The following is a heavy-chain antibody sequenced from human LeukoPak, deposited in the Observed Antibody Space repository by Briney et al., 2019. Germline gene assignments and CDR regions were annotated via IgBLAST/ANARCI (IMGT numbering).Heavy chain of an antibody. V-gene: IGHV4-34*01. D-gene: IGHD2-15*01. CDR3: ARLDGYCSGGSCYSPRALDY. CDR1: GGSFSGYY. CDR2: INHSGST. J-gene: IGHJ4*02. Sequence: SETLSLTCAVYGGSFSGYYWSWIRQPPGKGLEWIGEINHSGSTVYNPSLKSRVTISVDTSKNQFSLKLSSVTAADTAVYYCARLDGYCSGGSCYSPRALDYWGQRTLVTVSS.